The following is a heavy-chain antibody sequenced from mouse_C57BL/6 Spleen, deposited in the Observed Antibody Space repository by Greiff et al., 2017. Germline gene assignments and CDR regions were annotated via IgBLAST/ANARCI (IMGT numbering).Heavy chain of an antibody. CDR3: ARDHYYGSIPYYAMYY. J-gene: IGHJ4*01. CDR1: GYTFTDYN. Sequence: EVQLQQSGPELVKPGASVKMSCKASGYTFTDYNMHWVKQSHGKSLEWIGYINPNNGGTSYNQKFKGKATLTVNKSSSTAYMELRSLTSEDSAVYYCARDHYYGSIPYYAMYYWGQGTSVTVSS. V-gene: IGHV1-22*01. D-gene: IGHD1-1*01. CDR2: INPNNGGT.